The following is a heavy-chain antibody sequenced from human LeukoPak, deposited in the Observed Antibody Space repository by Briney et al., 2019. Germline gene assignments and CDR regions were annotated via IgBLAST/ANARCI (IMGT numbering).Heavy chain of an antibody. Sequence: GGSLRLSCAASGFTFSSYEMNWVRQAPGKGLEWVSYISSSSSTIYYADSVKGRFTISRDNAKNSLYLQMNSLRAEDTALYYCARVRGVIYYYYMDVWGKGTTVTVSS. D-gene: IGHD2-21*01. J-gene: IGHJ6*03. CDR2: ISSSSSTI. CDR1: GFTFSSYE. V-gene: IGHV3-48*01. CDR3: ARVRGVIYYYYMDV.